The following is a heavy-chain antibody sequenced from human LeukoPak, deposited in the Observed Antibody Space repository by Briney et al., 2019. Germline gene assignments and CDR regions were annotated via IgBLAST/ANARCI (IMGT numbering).Heavy chain of an antibody. V-gene: IGHV4-61*02. CDR1: GGSISRGSYY. D-gene: IGHD5-18*01. CDR2: IYTSGNS. J-gene: IGHJ4*02. CDR3: ARQTLQLWPTEPFDY. Sequence: SQTLSLTCTVSGGSISRGSYYWSWIRQPAGKGLEWIGCIYTSGNSNYNPSLKSRVTISIQATKNQFSMKLSSVTAADTAVYYCARQTLQLWPTEPFDYWGQGTLVTVSS.